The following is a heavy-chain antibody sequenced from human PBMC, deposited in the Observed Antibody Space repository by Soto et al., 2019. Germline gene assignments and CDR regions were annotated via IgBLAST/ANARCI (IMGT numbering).Heavy chain of an antibody. CDR3: ARTDNVGYYQH. CDR1: GDSITSIYH. D-gene: IGHD3-3*01. J-gene: IGHJ1*01. V-gene: IGHV4-38-2*01. Sequence: SETLALTCAVSGDSITSIYHWARIRQPPGRGLEWVASIYHSGTTYYNPSLKSRVTISVDTSKNQFSLNLRSVNAADSAVYYCARTDNVGYYQHFGQGILGT. CDR2: IYHSGTT.